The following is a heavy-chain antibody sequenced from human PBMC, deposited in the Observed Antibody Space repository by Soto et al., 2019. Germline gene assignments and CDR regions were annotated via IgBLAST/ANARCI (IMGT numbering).Heavy chain of an antibody. J-gene: IGHJ4*02. CDR2: MNPNSGNR. Sequence: ASVQVSCQASGYTFTPYDINWVRQAAGQGLVWMGWMNPNSGNRGDAQKFQGRVTMTRDTSISTAYMELSDLRSEDTAVYYCARGQYFSDSSGYDDYWGQGTPVTVSS. V-gene: IGHV1-8*02. CDR1: GYTFTPYD. CDR3: ARGQYFSDSSGYDDY. D-gene: IGHD3-22*01.